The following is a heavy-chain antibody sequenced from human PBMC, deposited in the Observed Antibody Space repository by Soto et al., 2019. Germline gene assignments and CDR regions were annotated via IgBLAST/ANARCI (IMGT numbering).Heavy chain of an antibody. CDR3: ARNYGDYVLDY. Sequence: QLQLQESGPGLVKPSETLSLTCTVSGGSISSSSYYWGWIRQPPGKGLEWIGSMYDSGGTYYNPSLKSRVTISVDTSKNQISLKLSFVTAADTAVYYCARNYGDYVLDYWGQGTLVTVSS. CDR1: GGSISSSSYY. J-gene: IGHJ4*02. V-gene: IGHV4-39*01. D-gene: IGHD4-17*01. CDR2: MYDSGGT.